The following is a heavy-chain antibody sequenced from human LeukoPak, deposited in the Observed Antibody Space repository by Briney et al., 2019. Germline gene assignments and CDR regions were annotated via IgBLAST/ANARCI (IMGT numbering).Heavy chain of an antibody. CDR3: ARSSRFNWNFDAFDI. CDR1: GFTFSSYA. Sequence: GGSLRLSCAASGFTFSSYAMSWVRRAPGKGLEWVSAISGSGGSTYYADSVKGRFTISRDNSKNTLYLQMNSLRAEDTAVYYCARSSRFNWNFDAFDIWGQGTMVTVSS. V-gene: IGHV3-23*01. J-gene: IGHJ3*02. CDR2: ISGSGGST. D-gene: IGHD1-7*01.